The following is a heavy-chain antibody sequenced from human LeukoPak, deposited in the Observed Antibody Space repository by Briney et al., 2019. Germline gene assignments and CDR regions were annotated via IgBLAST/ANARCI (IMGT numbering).Heavy chain of an antibody. D-gene: IGHD6-19*01. CDR2: IYYSGST. CDR1: GGSISSSSYY. Sequence: SETLSLTCTVSGGSISSSSYYWGWIRQPPGKGLEWIGSIYYSGSTYYNPSLKSRVTISVDTSKNQFSLKLSSVTAADTAVYYCARVKISWLPLGYYFDYWGQGTLVTVSS. J-gene: IGHJ4*02. V-gene: IGHV4-39*07. CDR3: ARVKISWLPLGYYFDY.